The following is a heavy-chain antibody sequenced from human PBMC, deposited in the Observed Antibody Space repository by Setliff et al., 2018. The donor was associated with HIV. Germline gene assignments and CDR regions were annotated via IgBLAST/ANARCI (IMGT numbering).Heavy chain of an antibody. CDR1: GGSISSSSDY. V-gene: IGHV4-39*07. CDR2: IYYSGSI. J-gene: IGHJ4*02. Sequence: TSETLSLTCSVSGGSISSSSDYWGWIRQPPGKGLEWIGSIYYSGSIYYNPSLKSRVTMSVDTSKNQFSLRLSSVTAADTAVYYCVGGLRSRSQGHFDYWGQGTLVTVSS. D-gene: IGHD5-12*01. CDR3: VGGLRSRSQGHFDY.